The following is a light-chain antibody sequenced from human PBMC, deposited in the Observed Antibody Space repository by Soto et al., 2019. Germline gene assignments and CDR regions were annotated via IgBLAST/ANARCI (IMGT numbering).Light chain of an antibody. J-gene: IGLJ2*01. Sequence: QSALTQPASASGSPGQSITISCTGTSTYVGDYNSISWYQQHPGKAPKLLIYDVTNRPSRVSNRFSGSKSGNTASLTISEDEADYYCSSYTTTNTLVFGGGTKVTVL. CDR2: DVT. CDR3: SSYTTTNTLV. V-gene: IGLV2-14*01. CDR1: STYVGDYNS.